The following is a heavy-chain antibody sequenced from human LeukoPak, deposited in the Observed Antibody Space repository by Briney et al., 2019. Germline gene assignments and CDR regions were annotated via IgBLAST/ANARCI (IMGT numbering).Heavy chain of an antibody. CDR3: ARGGSSWFAYNWFDP. CDR1: GGTFSSYA. J-gene: IGHJ5*02. D-gene: IGHD6-13*01. Sequence: ASVKVSCKASGGTFSSYAMNWVRQAPGQGLEWMGWINTNTGNPTYAQGFTGRFVFSLDTSVSTAYLQISSLKAEDTAVYYCARGGSSWFAYNWFDPWGQGTLVTVSS. V-gene: IGHV7-4-1*02. CDR2: INTNTGNP.